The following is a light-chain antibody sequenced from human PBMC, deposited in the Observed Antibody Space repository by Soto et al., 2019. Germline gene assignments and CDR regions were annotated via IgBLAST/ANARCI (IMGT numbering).Light chain of an antibody. Sequence: EIVLTQSPATLALSPWELDTLCCRASQSVSSYLAWYQQKPGQAPRLLIYDASNRATGIPARFSGSGSGTDFTLTISSLEPEDFAVYYCQQRSNWLVGKGTRLAIK. CDR1: QSVSSY. CDR3: QQRSNWL. V-gene: IGKV3-11*01. CDR2: DAS. J-gene: IGKJ5*01.